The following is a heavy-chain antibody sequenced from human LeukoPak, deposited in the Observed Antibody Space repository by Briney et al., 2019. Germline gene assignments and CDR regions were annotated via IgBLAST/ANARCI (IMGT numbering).Heavy chain of an antibody. V-gene: IGHV1-18*01. CDR3: ATGSAVAGNQDC. CDR1: RYTFTSHG. D-gene: IGHD6-19*01. CDR2: ISIYKGDI. Sequence: ASVKVSCKASRYTFTSHGISWVRQAPGQGLEWMGWISIYKGDIKYSQKVQGRVTMTRDTSTSTAYMELRSLRSDDTAVYYCATGSAVAGNQDCWGQGTLVTVSS. J-gene: IGHJ4*02.